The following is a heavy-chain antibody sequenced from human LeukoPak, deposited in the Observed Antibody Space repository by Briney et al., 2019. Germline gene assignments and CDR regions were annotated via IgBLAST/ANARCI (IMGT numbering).Heavy chain of an antibody. V-gene: IGHV4-59*11. CDR1: GGSISSHY. Sequence: SETLSLTCTVSGGSISSHYWSWIRQPPGKGLEWIGYIYYSGSTNYNPSLKSRVTISVDTSKNQFSLKLSSVTAADTAEYYCARGIAAAGTHWFDPWGQGTLVTVSS. CDR3: ARGIAAAGTHWFDP. J-gene: IGHJ5*02. CDR2: IYYSGST. D-gene: IGHD6-13*01.